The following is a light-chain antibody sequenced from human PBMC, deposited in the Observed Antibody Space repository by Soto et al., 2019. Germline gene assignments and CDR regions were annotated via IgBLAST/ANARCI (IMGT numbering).Light chain of an antibody. CDR2: DIS. V-gene: IGKV1-5*01. Sequence: DIQMTQSPSTLAASVGDRVTITCRASQSISDWLAWYQQKPGKAPKLLIYDISNLEIGVPSRFSGSGSGTEFTLTLSGLQPDDFATYYCQQYNSYSFGKGTKVEIK. J-gene: IGKJ1*01. CDR1: QSISDW. CDR3: QQYNSYS.